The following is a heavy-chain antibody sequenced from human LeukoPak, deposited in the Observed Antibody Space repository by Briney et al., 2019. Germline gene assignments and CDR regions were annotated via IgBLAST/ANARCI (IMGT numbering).Heavy chain of an antibody. CDR3: ARDISEIDYDTRGYGYMDV. CDR2: ISYDGSNK. V-gene: IGHV3-30*04. J-gene: IGHJ6*03. Sequence: GRSLRLSCAASGFTFSSYAMHWVRQAPGKGLEWVAVISYDGSNKYYADSVKGRFTISRDNSKNTLYLQMNSLRAEDTAVYYCARDISEIDYDTRGYGYMDVWGKGTTVTVSS. CDR1: GFTFSSYA. D-gene: IGHD3-22*01.